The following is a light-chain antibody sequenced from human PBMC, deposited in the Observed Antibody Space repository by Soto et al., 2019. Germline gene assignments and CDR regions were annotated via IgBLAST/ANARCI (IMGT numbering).Light chain of an antibody. CDR1: QGISSY. V-gene: IGKV1-9*01. Sequence: IRVSQSASSLSASIGDRVTITCRASQGISSYLGWYQQKPGKAPRLLIYAASTLQSGVPSRFSGSGSGTDFTLTISSLQPEDFATYYCQQLNNYPSTFGGGTKVDIK. J-gene: IGKJ4*01. CDR2: AAS. CDR3: QQLNNYPST.